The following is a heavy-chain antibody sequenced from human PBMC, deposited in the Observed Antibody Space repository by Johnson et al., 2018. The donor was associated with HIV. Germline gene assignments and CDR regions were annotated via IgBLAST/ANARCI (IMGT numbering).Heavy chain of an antibody. J-gene: IGHJ3*02. D-gene: IGHD3-16*01. CDR3: TTGLMSAFDM. CDR1: GFNVSTNN. Sequence: VQLVESGGGLIQPGGSLGLSCAASGFNVSTNNMNWVRQAPGKGLEWVSHTPGGDGGTSFADSVRGRFTISRDNAKNTLYLQMDSLRAEDTAVYYCTTGLMSAFDMWGQGTMVTVSS. V-gene: IGHV3-53*01. CDR2: TPGGDGGT.